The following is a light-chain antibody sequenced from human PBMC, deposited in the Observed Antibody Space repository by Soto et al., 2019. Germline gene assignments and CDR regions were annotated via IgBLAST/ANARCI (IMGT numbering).Light chain of an antibody. Sequence: EIVMTQSPASLSVSSGESATLSCRASQNVATNLAWYQHKPGQPPRLLIYGATTRATGVPARFSGSGSGTYFTLTIRGPQSEDSALYYCQQYNDWSPEDTFGQGTKLEIK. J-gene: IGKJ2*01. CDR1: QNVATN. CDR2: GAT. V-gene: IGKV3-15*01. CDR3: QQYNDWSPEDT.